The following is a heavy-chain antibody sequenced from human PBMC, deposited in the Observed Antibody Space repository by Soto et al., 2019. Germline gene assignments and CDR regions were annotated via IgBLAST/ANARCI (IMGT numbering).Heavy chain of an antibody. J-gene: IGHJ3*01. V-gene: IGHV3-53*01. CDR1: GLTISGKKY. Sequence: DVHLVESGGGLIQTGESLRLSCAAFGLTISGKKYVAWVRQAPGKGLEWVSALYDVDGSFYADSVKGRFTTSSDSSKTTVYLQMNDLRPDDTAGYYCAPWHEREHAYDVWGQGTKVTVSS. D-gene: IGHD1-1*01. CDR3: APWHEREHAYDV. CDR2: LYDVDGS.